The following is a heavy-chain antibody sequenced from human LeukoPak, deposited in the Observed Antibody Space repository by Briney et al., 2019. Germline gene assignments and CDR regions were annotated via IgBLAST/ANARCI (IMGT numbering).Heavy chain of an antibody. CDR1: GGSISSNNW. Sequence: PSGTLSLTCAVSGGSISSNNWWGWVRQPPGKGLEWIGEIYHSGSPNYNPSLKSRVTISVDKSKNQFYLRLTSLTAADTAIYYCVRDRNSNLRLGFWGPGTLVTVSS. D-gene: IGHD5-12*01. CDR3: VRDRNSNLRLGF. CDR2: IYHSGSP. J-gene: IGHJ4*02. V-gene: IGHV4-4*02.